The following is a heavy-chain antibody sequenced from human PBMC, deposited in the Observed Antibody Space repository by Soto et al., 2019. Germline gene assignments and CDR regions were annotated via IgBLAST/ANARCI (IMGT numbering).Heavy chain of an antibody. J-gene: IGHJ4*02. V-gene: IGHV3-30*18. CDR1: GFTFNIYG. CDR2: ISYDGSNQ. CDR3: AKDQASGQGSFDS. Sequence: GGSLRLSCAASGFTFNIYGIHWVRQAPDKGLEWVALISYDGSNQYYADSVKGRFTISRDNSENTLFLQMNSLRADDTAVYYCAKDQASGQGSFDSWGQGTLVTVSS.